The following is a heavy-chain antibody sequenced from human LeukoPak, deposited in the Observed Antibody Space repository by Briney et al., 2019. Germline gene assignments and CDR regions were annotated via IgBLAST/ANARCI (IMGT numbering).Heavy chain of an antibody. CDR3: ARGAGSSSYYYNMDV. D-gene: IGHD6-6*01. CDR1: GYTFTSYD. V-gene: IGHV1-8*01. Sequence: ASVKVSCKASGYTFTSYDINWVRQATGQGLEWMGWMNPNSGNIGYAQKFQGRVTMTRNTSISTAYMELSSLRSEDTAVYYCARGAGSSSYYYNMDVWGKGTTVTVSS. J-gene: IGHJ6*03. CDR2: MNPNSGNI.